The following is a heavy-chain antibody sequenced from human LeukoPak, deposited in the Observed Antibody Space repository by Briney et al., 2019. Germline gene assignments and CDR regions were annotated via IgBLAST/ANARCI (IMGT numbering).Heavy chain of an antibody. CDR1: GFYYNNYG. CDR2: INWNGGST. CDR3: ARDQLVDHYFYYMDV. D-gene: IGHD1-26*01. J-gene: IGHJ6*03. V-gene: IGHV3-20*04. Sequence: RTGGSLRLSCVASGFYYNNYGMNWVRQAPGKGLEWVSGINWNGGSTSYADSVKGRFTISRDNAKNSLYLQMNSLRAEDTALYYCARDQLVDHYFYYMDVWGKGTTVTVSS.